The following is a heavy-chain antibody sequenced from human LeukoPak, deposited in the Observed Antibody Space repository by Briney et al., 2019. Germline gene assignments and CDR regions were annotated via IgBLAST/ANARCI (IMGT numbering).Heavy chain of an antibody. CDR1: GFSLSTSGMR. Sequence: SGPALVKPTQTLTLTCTFSGFSLSTSGMRVIWIRQPPGKALEWLARIDWDDDKFYSTSLKTRLTVSKDTSENQVVLTMTNMDPVDTATYYCARGAERENWFDSWGQGTLVTVSS. CDR3: ARGAERENWFDS. J-gene: IGHJ5*01. V-gene: IGHV2-70*04. D-gene: IGHD6-25*01. CDR2: IDWDDDK.